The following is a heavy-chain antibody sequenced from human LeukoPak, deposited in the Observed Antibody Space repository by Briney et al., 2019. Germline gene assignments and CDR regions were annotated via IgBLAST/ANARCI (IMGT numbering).Heavy chain of an antibody. D-gene: IGHD3-22*01. Sequence: SETLPLTCTVSGGSISSYYWSWIRQPPGKGLEWIGYIYYSGNTNYNPSLKSRVTISVDTSKNQFSLRLTSVTAADTAVYYCARSFAYYYYDNSGTWDAFDIWGQGTMVTVSS. CDR3: ARSFAYYYYDNSGTWDAFDI. V-gene: IGHV4-59*01. J-gene: IGHJ3*02. CDR1: GGSISSYY. CDR2: IYYSGNT.